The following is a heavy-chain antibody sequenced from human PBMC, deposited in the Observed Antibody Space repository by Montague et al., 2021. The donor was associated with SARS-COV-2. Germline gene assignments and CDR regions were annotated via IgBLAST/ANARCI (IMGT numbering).Heavy chain of an antibody. D-gene: IGHD4-17*01. CDR1: GFTFSTYA. Sequence: SLRLSCAASGFTFSTYAMHWVRQAPGKGLEWVAAISYDVSNKYFADSAKGRFTVSRDNSKNTLYLQMNSLRAEDTAVFYCARDFLNGDYGGRLVDWGQGTLVTGSS. CDR3: ARDFLNGDYGGRLVD. V-gene: IGHV3-30*14. J-gene: IGHJ4*02. CDR2: ISYDVSNK.